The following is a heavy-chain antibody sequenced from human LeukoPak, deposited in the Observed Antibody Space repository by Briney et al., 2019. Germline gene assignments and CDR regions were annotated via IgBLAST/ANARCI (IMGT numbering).Heavy chain of an antibody. CDR1: GFTFSSYA. V-gene: IGHV3-74*01. D-gene: IGHD3-10*01. Sequence: GGSLRLSCAGSGFTFSSYAMSWVRQAPGKGLVWVSRITSDGSSTSYADSVKGRFTISRDNAKNTLYLQMNSLRAEDTAVYYCARDGGDDAFDIWGQGTMVTVSS. CDR3: ARDGGDDAFDI. J-gene: IGHJ3*02. CDR2: ITSDGSST.